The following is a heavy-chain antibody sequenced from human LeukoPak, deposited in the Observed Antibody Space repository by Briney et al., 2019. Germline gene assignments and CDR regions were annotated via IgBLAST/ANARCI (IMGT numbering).Heavy chain of an antibody. V-gene: IGHV3-23*01. CDR3: AKNLWGGSGSSHYYYYYGMDV. J-gene: IGHJ6*02. CDR2: ISGSGGST. D-gene: IGHD3-10*01. Sequence: GGSLRLSCAASGFTFSSYAMSWVRQAPGKGLEWVSAISGSGGSTYYADSVKGRFTISRDNSKNMLYLQMNSLRAEDTAVYYCAKNLWGGSGSSHYYYYYGMDVWGQGTTVTVSS. CDR1: GFTFSSYA.